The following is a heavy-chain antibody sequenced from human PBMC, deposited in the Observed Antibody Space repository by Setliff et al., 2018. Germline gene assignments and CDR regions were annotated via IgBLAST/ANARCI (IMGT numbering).Heavy chain of an antibody. CDR1: GGSFSGHY. D-gene: IGHD3-3*01. J-gene: IGHJ4*02. Sequence: PSETLSLTCAVYGGSFSGHYWGWIRQPPGKGLEWIGEINHSGSTNYNPSLKSRVTISVDTSKNQFSLKLSSVTAADTAVYYCARAPNFWSGYVDYWGQGTLVTVSS. CDR3: ARAPNFWSGYVDY. V-gene: IGHV4-34*01. CDR2: INHSGST.